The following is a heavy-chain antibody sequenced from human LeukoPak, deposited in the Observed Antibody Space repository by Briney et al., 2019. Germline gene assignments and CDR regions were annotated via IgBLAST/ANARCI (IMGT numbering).Heavy chain of an antibody. CDR2: INPSGGTT. J-gene: IGHJ4*02. CDR1: GYTFTRYY. V-gene: IGHV1-46*01. Sequence: ASVKVSCKASGYTFTRYYIHWVRQAPGQGLEWMGIINPSGGTTNYAQKFQGRVTMTSDTSTSTVYMELSSLRSEDTAVYYCARERGGHCYDYWGQGTLVTVSS. CDR3: ARERGGHCYDY. D-gene: IGHD2-21*01.